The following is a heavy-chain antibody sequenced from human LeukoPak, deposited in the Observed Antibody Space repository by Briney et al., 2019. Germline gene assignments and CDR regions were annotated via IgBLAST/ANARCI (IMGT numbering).Heavy chain of an antibody. J-gene: IGHJ4*02. CDR2: INPNGGGT. Sequence: AAVKVSRKASGYTFTGYYMHWVRQAPGQGREWMGWINPNGGGTNYAHKFQGSVTMTRDTSSSTDYLELSRLSSDAAAVYYGARYLFGPTFDYWGQGTLVIVSS. D-gene: IGHD3-10*02. V-gene: IGHV1-2*02. CDR1: GYTFTGYY. CDR3: ARYLFGPTFDY.